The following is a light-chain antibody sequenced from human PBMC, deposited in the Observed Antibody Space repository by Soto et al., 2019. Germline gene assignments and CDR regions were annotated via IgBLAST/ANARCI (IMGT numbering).Light chain of an antibody. CDR1: ETVSNN. V-gene: IGKV3-11*01. Sequence: EIVLAQSPATLSLSPGENSTLSCRSRETVSNNLAWYQQKPGQAPRLLIYAASKRATGIPARFSGSGSGTDFTLTISSLVPEDFAVYYCQQRNNWPLIFTFGPGTKVDIK. J-gene: IGKJ3*01. CDR3: QQRNNWPLIFT. CDR2: AAS.